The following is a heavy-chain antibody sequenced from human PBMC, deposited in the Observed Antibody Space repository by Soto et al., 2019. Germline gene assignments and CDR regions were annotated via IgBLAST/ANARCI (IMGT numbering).Heavy chain of an antibody. CDR1: GFTFSSYA. CDR2: ISYDGSNK. Sequence: GGSLRLSCAASGFTFSSYAMHWVRQAPCKGLEWVAVISYDGSNKYYADSVKGRFTISRDNSKNTLYLQLNSLRAEDTTVYYCARDKRDLRFLEWSYYFDYWGQGT. J-gene: IGHJ4*02. D-gene: IGHD3-3*01. CDR3: ARDKRDLRFLEWSYYFDY. V-gene: IGHV3-30-3*01.